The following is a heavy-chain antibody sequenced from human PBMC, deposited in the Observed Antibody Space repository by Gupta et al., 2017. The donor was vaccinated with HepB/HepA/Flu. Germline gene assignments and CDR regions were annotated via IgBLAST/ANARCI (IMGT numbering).Heavy chain of an antibody. D-gene: IGHD1-1*01. CDR2: ISGRGDSA. Sequence: EVQLLESGGGLVQPGGSLRLSCVVSGFTYNNSAMRWVRQAPGKGLEWVSGISGRGDSAYYTDSVKGRFIISRDNSKNTLLLQMNSLRAEDTAMYYCAKEIGVHGTPFFDSWGQGSLVTVSS. V-gene: IGHV3-23*01. CDR3: AKEIGVHGTPFFDS. CDR1: GFTYNNSA. J-gene: IGHJ4*02.